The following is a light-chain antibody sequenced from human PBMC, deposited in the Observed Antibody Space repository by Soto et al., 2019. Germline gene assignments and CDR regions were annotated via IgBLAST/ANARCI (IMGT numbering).Light chain of an antibody. J-gene: IGKJ4*01. CDR3: QQRLSWPPLT. CDR2: DAS. V-gene: IGKV3-11*01. Sequence: EIVLTQSPATLSLSPGEIATLSCRASQSISRYFAWYQQKPGQAPRPLIHDASNRATGIPARFSGSWSETDFTLTISSLEPEDFAVYYCQQRLSWPPLTFGGGTKVENK. CDR1: QSISRY.